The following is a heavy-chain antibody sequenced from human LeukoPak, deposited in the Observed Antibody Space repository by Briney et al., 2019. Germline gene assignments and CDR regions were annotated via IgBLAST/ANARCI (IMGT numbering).Heavy chain of an antibody. CDR1: GYTFTSYA. Sequence: ASVKVSCKASGYTFTSYAMHWVRQAPGQRLEWMGWINAGNGNTKYSQKFQGRVTITRDTSASTAYMELSSLRSEDTAVYYCARDLPVYGSGSYWNWFDPWGRGTLVTVSS. CDR2: INAGNGNT. V-gene: IGHV1-3*01. D-gene: IGHD3-10*01. J-gene: IGHJ5*02. CDR3: ARDLPVYGSGSYWNWFDP.